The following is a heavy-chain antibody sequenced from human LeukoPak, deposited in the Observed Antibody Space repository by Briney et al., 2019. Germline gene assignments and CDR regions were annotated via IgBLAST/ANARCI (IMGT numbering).Heavy chain of an antibody. CDR1: GGSISSSSYY. CDR3: AREDVDTTMADY. V-gene: IGHV4-30-4*08. Sequence: SETLSLTCTVSGGSISSSSYYWGWIRQPPGKGLEWIGYIYYSGSTYYNPSLKSRVTISLDTSKNQFSLKLSSVTAADTAVYYCAREDVDTTMADYWGQGTLVTVSS. CDR2: IYYSGST. J-gene: IGHJ4*02. D-gene: IGHD5-18*01.